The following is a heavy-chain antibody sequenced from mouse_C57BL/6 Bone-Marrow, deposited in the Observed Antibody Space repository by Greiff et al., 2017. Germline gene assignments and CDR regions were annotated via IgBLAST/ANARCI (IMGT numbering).Heavy chain of an antibody. D-gene: IGHD1-1*01. CDR1: GYTFTSYG. Sequence: VQLQQSGAELARPGASVKLSCKASGYTFTSYGISWVKQRTGQGLEWIGEIYPRSGNTYYNEKFKGKATLTADKSSSTAYMELRSLTSEDSAVYFCAVLPLYYYAMDYWGQGTSVTVSS. CDR3: AVLPLYYYAMDY. V-gene: IGHV1-81*01. CDR2: IYPRSGNT. J-gene: IGHJ4*01.